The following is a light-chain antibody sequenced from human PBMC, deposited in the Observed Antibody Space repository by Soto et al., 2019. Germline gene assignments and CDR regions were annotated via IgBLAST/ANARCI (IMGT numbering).Light chain of an antibody. J-gene: IGLJ3*02. Sequence: QSALTQPASVSGSPGQSITISCTGTSSDVGGYEYVSWYQQHPGKAPELLIYEVSDRPSGISTRFSGSKSGNTASLTISGLQAEDEADYYCTSYTSISTWVFGGGTKLTVL. V-gene: IGLV2-14*01. CDR3: TSYTSISTWV. CDR1: SSDVGGYEY. CDR2: EVS.